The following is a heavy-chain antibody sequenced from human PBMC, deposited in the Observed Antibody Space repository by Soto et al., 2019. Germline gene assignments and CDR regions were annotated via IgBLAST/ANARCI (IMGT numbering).Heavy chain of an antibody. CDR3: ARDLGSGYDPGDY. V-gene: IGHV4-30-4*01. CDR2: IYYSGST. Sequence: SETLSLTCTVSGGSISSGDYYWSWIRQPPGKGLEWIGYIYYSGSTYYNPSLKSRVTISVDTSKNQFSLKLSSVTAADTAVYYCARDLGSGYDPGDYWGQGTLVTVSS. J-gene: IGHJ4*02. CDR1: GGSISSGDYY. D-gene: IGHD5-12*01.